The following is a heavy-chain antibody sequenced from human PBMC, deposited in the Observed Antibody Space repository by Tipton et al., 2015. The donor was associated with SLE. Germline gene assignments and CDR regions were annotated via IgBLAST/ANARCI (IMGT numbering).Heavy chain of an antibody. CDR1: GGSISSSDYY. V-gene: IGHV4-39*07. CDR3: ARAHHSWFDP. CDR2: FYYIGST. D-gene: IGHD4-11*01. Sequence: TLSLTCTVSGGSISSSDYYWGWIRQPPGKGLEWIGSFYYIGSTYYNPSLKSRVSISVDTSKNQFSLKLTSVTAADAAAYYCARAHHSWFDPRGQGTLVTVSS. J-gene: IGHJ5*02.